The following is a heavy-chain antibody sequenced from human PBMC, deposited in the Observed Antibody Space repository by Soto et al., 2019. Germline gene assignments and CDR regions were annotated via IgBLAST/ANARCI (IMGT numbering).Heavy chain of an antibody. CDR2: ISYDGSNK. CDR1: GFTFSSYA. V-gene: IGHV3-30-3*01. Sequence: QVQLVESGGGVVQPGRSLRLSCAASGFTFSSYAMHWVRQAPGKGLEWVAVISYDGSNKYYADSVKGRFTISRDNSKNTLYLQMNSLRAEDTAVYYCAREEFNAVAGTLDYWGQGTLVTVSS. J-gene: IGHJ4*02. D-gene: IGHD6-19*01. CDR3: AREEFNAVAGTLDY.